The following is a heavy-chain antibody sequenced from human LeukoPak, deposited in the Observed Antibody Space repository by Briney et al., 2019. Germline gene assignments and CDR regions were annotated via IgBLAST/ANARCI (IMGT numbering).Heavy chain of an antibody. J-gene: IGHJ3*02. CDR3: ASSSSTGAFDI. Sequence: GGSLRLSCAASGFTVSSNYMSWVRQAPGKGLEWVSVIYSGGSTYYADSVKGRFTISRRNSKNTLYLQMNSLRAEDTAVYYCASSSSTGAFDIWGQGTMVTVSS. D-gene: IGHD6-6*01. V-gene: IGHV3-53*04. CDR2: IYSGGST. CDR1: GFTVSSNY.